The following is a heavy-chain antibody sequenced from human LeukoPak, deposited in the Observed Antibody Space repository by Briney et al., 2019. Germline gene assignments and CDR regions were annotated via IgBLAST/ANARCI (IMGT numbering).Heavy chain of an antibody. Sequence: GASVEVSCKASGGTFSSYAISWVRQAPGQGLEWMGGIIPIFGTANYAQKFQGRVTITADESTSTAYMELSSLRSEDTAVYYCAREVGKDGYNLDDYWGQGTLVTVSS. D-gene: IGHD5-24*01. CDR2: IIPIFGTA. CDR3: AREVGKDGYNLDDY. V-gene: IGHV1-69*13. CDR1: GGTFSSYA. J-gene: IGHJ4*02.